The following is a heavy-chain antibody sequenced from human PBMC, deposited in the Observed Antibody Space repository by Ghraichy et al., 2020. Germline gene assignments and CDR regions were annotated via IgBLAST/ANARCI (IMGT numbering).Heavy chain of an antibody. V-gene: IGHV1-18*01. J-gene: IGHJ4*02. D-gene: IGHD6-19*01. CDR2: INTDNGNT. Sequence: ASVKVSCKASGYTFTNYGITWVRQASGQGLEWMGWINTDNGNTNYAQQLQDRVTLTTDTSTTTAYMELRSLRSDDTAVYYCARELFGYSTGWAFDYWGQGTLVTVSS. CDR1: GYTFTNYG. CDR3: ARELFGYSTGWAFDY.